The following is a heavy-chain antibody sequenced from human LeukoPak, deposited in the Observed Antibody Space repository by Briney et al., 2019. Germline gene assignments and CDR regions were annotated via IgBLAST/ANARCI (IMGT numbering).Heavy chain of an antibody. Sequence: GGSLRLSCAASGFTFTSYNMNWVRQAPGKGLEWVSYISATTNTIKYADSVKGRFTISRDNSKNSLYLQMNSLRTEDTALYYCAKGGGDSTNLDYWGQGTLVTVSS. D-gene: IGHD2-21*01. V-gene: IGHV3-48*04. CDR3: AKGGGDSTNLDY. J-gene: IGHJ4*02. CDR2: ISATTNTI. CDR1: GFTFTSYN.